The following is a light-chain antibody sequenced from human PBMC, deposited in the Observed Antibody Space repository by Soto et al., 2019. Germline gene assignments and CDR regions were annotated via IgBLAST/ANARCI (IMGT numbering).Light chain of an antibody. Sequence: EIVLTHSPGTLSLSPGERATLSCRASQSVSSYLAWYQQKPGQAPRLLIYDASNRATGIPARFSGSGSGTDFTLTISSLEPEDFAVYYCQQRSNWPGTFGQGTKVDIK. V-gene: IGKV3-11*01. J-gene: IGKJ1*01. CDR2: DAS. CDR1: QSVSSY. CDR3: QQRSNWPGT.